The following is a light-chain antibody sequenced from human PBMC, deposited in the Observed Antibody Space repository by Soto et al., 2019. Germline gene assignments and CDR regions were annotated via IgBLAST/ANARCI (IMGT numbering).Light chain of an antibody. Sequence: IPRTPSPATLTTSLADIVTITCRASQSISIWLAWYQQKPGKAPKILIYKASSLESGVPSRFSGSGSGTEFTLTISSLQPDDFATYYCQQSYSTLHTFGGGTKVDIK. V-gene: IGKV1-5*03. CDR1: QSISIW. J-gene: IGKJ4*01. CDR2: KAS. CDR3: QQSYSTLHT.